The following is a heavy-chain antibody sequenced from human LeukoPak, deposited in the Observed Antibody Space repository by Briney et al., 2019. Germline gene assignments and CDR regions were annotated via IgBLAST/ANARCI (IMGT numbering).Heavy chain of an antibody. D-gene: IGHD3-22*01. Sequence: ASVTVSCTASGYTFTNYDINWVGQATGQGREWMGWMNPNSGNTGYAQKFQGRVTMTRNTSISTAYMELSSLRSEDTAVYYCARGPYYYDSSGYYGNWFDPWGQGTLVTVSS. CDR2: MNPNSGNT. J-gene: IGHJ5*02. V-gene: IGHV1-8*01. CDR1: GYTFTNYD. CDR3: ARGPYYYDSSGYYGNWFDP.